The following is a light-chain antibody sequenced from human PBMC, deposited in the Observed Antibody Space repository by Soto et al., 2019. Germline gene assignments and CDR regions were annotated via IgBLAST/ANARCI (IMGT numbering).Light chain of an antibody. CDR2: DAS. V-gene: IGKV1-17*01. CDR1: QGIRND. CDR3: QQYKIYSRS. J-gene: IGKJ1*01. Sequence: DIQMTQSPSSLSSSVGDRVTITFRASQGIRNDLGWYQQKPGKAPNLLISDASSLEGWVPSRFSGSGSGTEFTLTISSLQPDDFATYYCQQYKIYSRSFGQGTKVDI.